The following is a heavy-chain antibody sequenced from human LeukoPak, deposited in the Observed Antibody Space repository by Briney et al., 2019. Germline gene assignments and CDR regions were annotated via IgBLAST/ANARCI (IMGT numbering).Heavy chain of an antibody. V-gene: IGHV3-30*04. J-gene: IGHJ3*02. CDR3: ARDLKVTAMDAFDI. CDR2: ISYDGNTK. D-gene: IGHD2-21*02. CDR1: GFIFNNYV. Sequence: GGSLRLSCAASGFIFNNYVMHWVRQAPGKGLEWVAVISYDGNTKNDADSVKGRFTISRDNSKNTVFLEMSSLRPEDTAVYFCARDLKVTAMDAFDIWGQGTMVTVSS.